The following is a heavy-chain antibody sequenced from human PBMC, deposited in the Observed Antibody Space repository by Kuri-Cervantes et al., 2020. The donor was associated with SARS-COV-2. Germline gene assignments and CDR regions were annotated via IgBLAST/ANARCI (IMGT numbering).Heavy chain of an antibody. CDR2: IYYSGST. V-gene: IGHV4-39*01. D-gene: IGHD4-23*01. Sequence: GSLRLSCTVSGGSISSSSYYWGWIRQPPGKGLEWIGSIYYSGSTYYNPSLKSRVTISVDTSKNQFSLKLSSVTAADTAVYYCAAWVVTTWGAFGIWGQGTMVTVSS. J-gene: IGHJ3*02. CDR1: GGSISSSSYY. CDR3: AAWVVTTWGAFGI.